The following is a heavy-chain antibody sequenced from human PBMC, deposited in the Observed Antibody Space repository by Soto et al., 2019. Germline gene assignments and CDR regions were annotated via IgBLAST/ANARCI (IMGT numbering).Heavy chain of an antibody. CDR2: ISYDGSNK. CDR1: GFTFSSYA. V-gene: IGHV3-30-3*01. CDR3: ARDQLDY. Sequence: GGSLRLSCAASGFTFSSYAMHWVRQAPGKGLEWVAVISYDGSNKYYADSVKGRFTISRDNSKNTLYLQMNSLRAEDTAVYYCARDQLDYWGQGTLVTVSS. J-gene: IGHJ4*02.